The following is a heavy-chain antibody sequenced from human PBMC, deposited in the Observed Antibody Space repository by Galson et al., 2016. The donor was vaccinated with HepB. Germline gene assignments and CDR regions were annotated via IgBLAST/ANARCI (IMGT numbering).Heavy chain of an antibody. J-gene: IGHJ4*02. D-gene: IGHD3-10*01. CDR3: ARGRGRAFGELGD. CDR2: ISSSDNTI. V-gene: IGHV3-11*04. Sequence: SLRLSCAASGFSVSDNYMSWIRQAPGKGLQWVSYISSSDNTIYYADSVKGRFTISRDNAKNSLYLQMNSLTAEDTAVYYCARGRGRAFGELGDWGQGTLVTVSS. CDR1: GFSVSDNY.